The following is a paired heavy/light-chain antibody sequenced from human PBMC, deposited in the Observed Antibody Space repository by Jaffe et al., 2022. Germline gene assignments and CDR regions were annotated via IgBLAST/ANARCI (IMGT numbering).Light chain of an antibody. Sequence: DIQMTQSPSTLSASVGDRVTITCRASQSISSWLAWYQQKPGKAPKLLIYKASSLESGVPSRFSGSGSGTEFTLTISSLQPDDFATYYCQQYNSYFFTFGPGTKVDIK. CDR3: QQYNSYFFT. CDR1: QSISSW. CDR2: KAS. J-gene: IGKJ3*01. V-gene: IGKV1-5*03.
Heavy chain of an antibody. V-gene: IGHV4-39*01. Sequence: QLQLQESGPGLVKPSETLSLTCTVSGGSISSSSYYWGWIRQPPGKGLEWIGSIYYSGSTYYNPSLKSRVTISVDTSKNQFSLKLSSVTAADTAVYYCARLPPGGYCSGGSCSNFDYWGQGTLVTVSS. D-gene: IGHD2-15*01. CDR1: GGSISSSSYY. J-gene: IGHJ4*02. CDR3: ARLPPGGYCSGGSCSNFDY. CDR2: IYYSGST.